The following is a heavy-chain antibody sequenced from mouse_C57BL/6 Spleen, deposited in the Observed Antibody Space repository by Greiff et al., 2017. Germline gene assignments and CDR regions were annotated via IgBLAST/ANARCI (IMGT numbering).Heavy chain of an antibody. CDR3: ASYSNYLVDY. V-gene: IGHV1-69*01. D-gene: IGHD2-5*01. CDR2: IDPSDSYT. CDR1: GYTFTSYW. Sequence: QVQLQQPGAELVMPGASVKLSCKASGYTFTSYWMHWVKQRPGQGLEWIGEIDPSDSYTNYNQKFKGKSTLTVDKSSSTAYMQLSSLTSEDSAVYYCASYSNYLVDYWGQGTTLTVSS. J-gene: IGHJ2*01.